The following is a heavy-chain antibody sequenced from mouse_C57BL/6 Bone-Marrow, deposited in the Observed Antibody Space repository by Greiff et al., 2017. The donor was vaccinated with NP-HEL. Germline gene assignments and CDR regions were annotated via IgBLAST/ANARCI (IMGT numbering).Heavy chain of an antibody. J-gene: IGHJ2*01. Sequence: VKLQESGAELVKPGASVKLSCKASGYTFTSYWMHWVKQRPGQGLEWIGMIHPNSGSTNYNEKLKSKATLTVDKSSSTAYMQLSSLTSEDSAVYYCARDYDGYWGKGTTLTVSS. CDR1: GYTFTSYW. CDR3: ARDYDGY. CDR2: IHPNSGST. V-gene: IGHV1-64*01. D-gene: IGHD2-4*01.